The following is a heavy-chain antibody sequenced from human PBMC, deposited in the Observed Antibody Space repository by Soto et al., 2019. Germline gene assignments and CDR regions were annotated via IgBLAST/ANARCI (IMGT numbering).Heavy chain of an antibody. CDR3: GRGSSPQPGVDF. CDR2: IIQDGSFK. J-gene: IGHJ4*02. V-gene: IGHV3-7*01. CDR1: GFTFGSSW. D-gene: IGHD2-2*01. Sequence: GGSLRLSCAASGFTFGSSWMHWVRHTPGKGLEWVANIIQDGSFKFYADSVKGRFTVSRDNAENSVYLQMNSLRAEDTAVYYCGRGSSPQPGVDFWGQGTLVTVSS.